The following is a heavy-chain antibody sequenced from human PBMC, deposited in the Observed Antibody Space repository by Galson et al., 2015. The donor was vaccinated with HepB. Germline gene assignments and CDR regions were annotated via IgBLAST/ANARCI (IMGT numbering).Heavy chain of an antibody. CDR3: AKITRGGLLWFGESNEFDY. V-gene: IGHV3-30*02. CDR1: GFTFSSYG. J-gene: IGHJ4*02. D-gene: IGHD3-10*01. CDR2: IRYDGSNK. Sequence: SLRLSCAASGFTFSSYGMHWVRQAPGKGLEWVASIRYDGSNKYYADSVKGRFTISRDNSKNTLYLQMNSLRAEDTAVYYCAKITRGGLLWFGESNEFDYWGQGTLVTVSS.